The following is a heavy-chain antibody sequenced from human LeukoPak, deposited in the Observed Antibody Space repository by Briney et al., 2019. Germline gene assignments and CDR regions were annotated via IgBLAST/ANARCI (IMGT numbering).Heavy chain of an antibody. CDR1: GFTFSDFW. J-gene: IGHJ4*02. CDR2: VKKDGSGK. Sequence: GGSLRLSCAASGFTFSDFWMGWVRQAPGKGLEWVANVKKDGSGKYYLDSMKGRFTISKDNAKNSLYLQINTLRADDTAVYYCARARSGYYYDYWGQGTLVTVSS. CDR3: ARARSGYYYDY. D-gene: IGHD3-22*01. V-gene: IGHV3-7*04.